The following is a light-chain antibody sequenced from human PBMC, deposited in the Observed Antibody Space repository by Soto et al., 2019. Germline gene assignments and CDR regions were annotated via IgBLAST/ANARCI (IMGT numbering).Light chain of an antibody. CDR1: SSDVGAYNY. Sequence: QSVLTQPASVSGSPGQSITISCTGTSSDVGAYNYASWYQQYPGEAPKVIIYDVSHRPAGVSNRFSGSKSGNTASLTISGLQTQDEADYYCSSYTSATTYGFATGPKVPVL. J-gene: IGLJ1*01. CDR3: SSYTSATTYG. V-gene: IGLV2-14*01. CDR2: DVS.